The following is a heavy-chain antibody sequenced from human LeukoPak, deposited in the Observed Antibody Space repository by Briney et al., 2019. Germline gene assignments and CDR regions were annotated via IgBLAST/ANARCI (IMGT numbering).Heavy chain of an antibody. CDR3: ARGQYYYDSGSFDY. CDR2: IYYSGST. V-gene: IGHV4-59*01. Sequence: SETLSLTCTVSGDSISSYYWSWIRQPPGKGLEWIGYIYYSGSTNYNPSLKSRVTISVDTSKNQFSLKLSSVTAADTAVYYCARGQYYYDSGSFDYWGQGTLVTVSS. J-gene: IGHJ4*02. CDR1: GDSISSYY. D-gene: IGHD3-22*01.